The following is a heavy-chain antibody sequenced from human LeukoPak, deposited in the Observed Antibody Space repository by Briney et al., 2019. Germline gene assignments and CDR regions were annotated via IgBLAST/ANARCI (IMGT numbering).Heavy chain of an antibody. Sequence: ASVKVSCKASGCTFTGYYMHWVRQAPGQGLEWMGWINPNSGGTNYAQKFQGRVTMTRDTSISTAYMELSRLRSDDTAVYYCARSDTAMANFDYWGQGTLVTVSS. J-gene: IGHJ4*02. CDR3: ARSDTAMANFDY. CDR2: INPNSGGT. CDR1: GCTFTGYY. D-gene: IGHD5-18*01. V-gene: IGHV1-2*02.